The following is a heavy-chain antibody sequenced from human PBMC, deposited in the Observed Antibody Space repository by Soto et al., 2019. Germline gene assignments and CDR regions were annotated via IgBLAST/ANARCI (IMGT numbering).Heavy chain of an antibody. CDR3: ARGPRGYVYYHGMDV. CDR2: IDTSGTT. D-gene: IGHD3-10*01. Sequence: PSETLSLTCTVSGGSISGYYCSWIRQSAGKGLEWIGRIDTSGTTNYNPSLKSRVTMSVDASKNQFSLNLSSVTAADTAVYYCARGPRGYVYYHGMDVWGQGTTVTVSS. V-gene: IGHV4-4*07. CDR1: GGSISGYY. J-gene: IGHJ6*02.